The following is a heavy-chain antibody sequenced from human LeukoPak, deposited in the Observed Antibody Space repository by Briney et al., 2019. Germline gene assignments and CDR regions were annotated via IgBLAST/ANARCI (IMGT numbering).Heavy chain of an antibody. D-gene: IGHD3-16*01. Sequence: GRSLRLSCAASGFTFSSFAMSWVRQPPGKGLEWVSGIGGSGSTTYYADSVKGRFTISRDNSKNTLYLQLNSLRAEDTAVYYCAKDLGSPRGDYWGQGTLVTVSS. J-gene: IGHJ4*02. V-gene: IGHV3-23*01. CDR1: GFTFSSFA. CDR2: IGGSGSTT. CDR3: AKDLGSPRGDY.